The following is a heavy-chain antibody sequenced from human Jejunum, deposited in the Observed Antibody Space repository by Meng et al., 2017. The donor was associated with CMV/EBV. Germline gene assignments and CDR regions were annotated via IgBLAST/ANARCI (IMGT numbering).Heavy chain of an antibody. J-gene: IGHJ4*02. Sequence: QLEESGPGLVKPSETLSLTCTMSGASISDSSYYWGWIRQPPGKGLEWIGSVYYSGSTYYNPSLESRVTISVDTSKNQFSLKLTSVTAADTATYYCARDPTPDGSDYWGRGTLVTVSS. D-gene: IGHD3-10*01. V-gene: IGHV4-39*07. CDR1: GASISDSSYY. CDR3: ARDPTPDGSDY. CDR2: VYYSGST.